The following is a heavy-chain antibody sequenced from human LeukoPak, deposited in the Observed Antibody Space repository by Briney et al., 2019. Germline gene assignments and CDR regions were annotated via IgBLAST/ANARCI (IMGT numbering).Heavy chain of an antibody. CDR3: GRATGVAAAGIVDAFDI. D-gene: IGHD6-13*01. J-gene: IGHJ3*02. Sequence: PSETLSPTCTVSGYSITSGYYWGWLRQPPGKGLEWIGSIYHSGSTSQNPSLKSRVTISVDTSKNQFSLKLSSVTAADTALYYCGRATGVAAAGIVDAFDIWGQGTMVTVSS. V-gene: IGHV4-38-2*02. CDR2: IYHSGST. CDR1: GYSITSGYY.